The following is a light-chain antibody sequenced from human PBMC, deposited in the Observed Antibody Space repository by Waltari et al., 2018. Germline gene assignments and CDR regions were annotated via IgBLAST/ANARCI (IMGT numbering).Light chain of an antibody. CDR2: GAS. J-gene: IGKJ4*01. Sequence: EIVMTQSPATLSLSPGERATLSCRASQSVSSSLAWYQQKPGQAPRLLIYGASSRATGIPDRFSGSGSGTEFTLTISSLEPEDVAVYYCQQNSNWPLTFGGGTKVESK. V-gene: IGKV3D-15*01. CDR3: QQNSNWPLT. CDR1: QSVSSS.